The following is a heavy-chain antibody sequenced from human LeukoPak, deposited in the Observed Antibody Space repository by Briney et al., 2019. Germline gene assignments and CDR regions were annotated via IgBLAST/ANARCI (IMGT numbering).Heavy chain of an antibody. CDR1: GFTFSSYA. V-gene: IGHV3-23*01. J-gene: IGHJ4*02. CDR2: ISGSGGST. Sequence: PGGSLRLSCAASGFTFSSYAMSWVRQAPGKGLEWVSAISGSGGSTNYADSVEGRFTISRDNSKNTLYLQMNSLRAEDTAVYYCAKDPGGNYYDSSGYDYWGQGTLVTVSS. CDR3: AKDPGGNYYDSSGYDY. D-gene: IGHD3-22*01.